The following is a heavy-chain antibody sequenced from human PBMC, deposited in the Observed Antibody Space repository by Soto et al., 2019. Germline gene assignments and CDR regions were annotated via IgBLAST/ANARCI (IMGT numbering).Heavy chain of an antibody. Sequence: QVQLMESGGGVVLPGRSLRLSCAASGFMFSSYAMDWVRQAPGKGLEWVAVISPDGSFNDYADSVKGRFTISRDHSKSTALLQMQSVTPADTAVYFCLRGGPRVTTAGGFDNWGQGTVVTLSP. CDR1: GFMFSSYA. J-gene: IGHJ5*02. D-gene: IGHD2-21*02. CDR3: LRGGPRVTTAGGFDN. V-gene: IGHV3-30*04. CDR2: ISPDGSFN.